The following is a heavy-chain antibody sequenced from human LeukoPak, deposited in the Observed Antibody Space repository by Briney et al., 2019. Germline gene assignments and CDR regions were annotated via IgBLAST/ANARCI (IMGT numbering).Heavy chain of an antibody. J-gene: IGHJ5*02. V-gene: IGHV5-51*01. CDR3: ARRPTYDSSGYYPNWFDP. CDR2: IYPGDSDT. Sequence: GGSLKISCKGSGYSFTSYWIGCVRQMPGKGLEWRGIIYPGDSDTRYSPSFQGQVTISADKSISTAYLQWSSLKASDTAMYYCARRPTYDSSGYYPNWFDPWGQGTLVTVSS. D-gene: IGHD3-22*01. CDR1: GYSFTSYW.